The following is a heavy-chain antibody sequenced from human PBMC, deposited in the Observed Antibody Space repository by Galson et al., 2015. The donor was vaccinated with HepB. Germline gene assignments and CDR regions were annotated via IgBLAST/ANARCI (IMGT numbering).Heavy chain of an antibody. CDR2: IIPIFDST. D-gene: IGHD7-27*01. CDR1: GDTVSSNI. CDR3: ARGPELGTGSYYFDS. V-gene: IGHV1-69*13. Sequence: SVKVSCKASGDTVSSNIINWVRQAPGHGLEWMGWIIPIFDSTNYAQKFLGRIIITADESTSTAYMELSSLRSEDTAVYYCARGPELGTGSYYFDSWGQGALVTVAS. J-gene: IGHJ4*02.